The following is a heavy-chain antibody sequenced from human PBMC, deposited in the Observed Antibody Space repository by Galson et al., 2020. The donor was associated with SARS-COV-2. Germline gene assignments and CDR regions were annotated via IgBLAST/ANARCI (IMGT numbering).Heavy chain of an antibody. V-gene: IGHV4-31*03. CDR3: ARVPRIDWKHSSGYPYYFDY. CDR2: IYYSGST. Sequence: SETLSLTCTVSGGSISSGGYYWSWIRQHPGKGLEWIGYIYYSGSTYYNPSLKSRVTISVDTSKNQFSLKLSSVTAADTAVYYCARVPRIDWKHSSGYPYYFDYWGQGTLVTVSS. J-gene: IGHJ4*02. D-gene: IGHD3-22*01. CDR1: GGSISSGGYY.